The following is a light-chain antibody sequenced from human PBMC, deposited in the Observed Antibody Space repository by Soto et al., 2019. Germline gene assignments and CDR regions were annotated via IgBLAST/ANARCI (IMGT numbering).Light chain of an antibody. CDR1: SSDFGDYNY. J-gene: IGLJ2*01. CDR2: EVT. CDR3: SSYTASYIVL. V-gene: IGLV2-14*01. Sequence: QSVLTQPASVSGSPGQSITISCTGTSSDFGDYNYVSWYQHHPGEAPKLMIYEVTYRPSGVSNRFSGSKSGNTASLTISGLQAEDEADYYCSSYTASYIVLFGGGTKLTVL.